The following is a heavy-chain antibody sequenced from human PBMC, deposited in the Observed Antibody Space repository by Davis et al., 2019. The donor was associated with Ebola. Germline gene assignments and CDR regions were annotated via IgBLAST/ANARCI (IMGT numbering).Heavy chain of an antibody. Sequence: SLKISCAASGFTFDDYAMHWVRQAPGKGLEWVSGISWNSGSIGYADSVKGRFTISRDNAKNSLYLQMNSLRAEDMALYYCAKGRRLELRGNAFDIWGQGTMVTVSS. V-gene: IGHV3-9*03. CDR3: AKGRRLELRGNAFDI. CDR2: ISWNSGSI. CDR1: GFTFDDYA. D-gene: IGHD1-7*01. J-gene: IGHJ3*02.